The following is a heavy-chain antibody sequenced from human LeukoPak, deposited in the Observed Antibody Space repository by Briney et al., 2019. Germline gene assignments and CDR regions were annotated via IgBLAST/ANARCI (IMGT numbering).Heavy chain of an antibody. J-gene: IGHJ4*02. D-gene: IGHD3-16*02. CDR2: IYYSGST. Sequence: SETLSLTCTVSGGSISSYYWSWIRQPPGKGLEGIGYIYYSGSTNYNPSLKSRVTISVDTSKNQFSLKLSSVTAADTAVYYCARGPMITFGGVIVTPFDYWGQGTLVTVSS. CDR3: ARGPMITFGGVIVTPFDY. CDR1: GGSISSYY. V-gene: IGHV4-59*01.